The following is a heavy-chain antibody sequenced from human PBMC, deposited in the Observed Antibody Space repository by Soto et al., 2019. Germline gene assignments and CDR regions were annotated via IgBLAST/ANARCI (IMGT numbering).Heavy chain of an antibody. CDR1: GDSVSSNSAA. D-gene: IGHD1-26*01. CDR3: ARDKGSIVGATMFDY. Sequence: SQTLSLTCAISGDSVSSNSAAWNWIRQSPSRGLEWLGRTYYRSKWYNDYAVSVKSRIIINPDPSKNQFSLQLNSVTPEDTAVYYCARDKGSIVGATMFDYWGQGTLVTVSS. J-gene: IGHJ4*02. CDR2: TYYRSKWYN. V-gene: IGHV6-1*01.